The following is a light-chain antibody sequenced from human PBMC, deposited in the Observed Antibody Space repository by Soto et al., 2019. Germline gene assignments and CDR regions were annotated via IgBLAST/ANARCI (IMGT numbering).Light chain of an antibody. CDR3: QQYNSWPPLA. V-gene: IGKV3D-15*01. CDR1: QSVSSN. Sequence: EIVMTQSPATLSVSPGERATLSCRASQSVSSNLAWYQQKPGQAPRLLIYGASTRATGIPARFSGSGSGTEFTLTISILQSEDFAVYYCQQYNSWPPLAFGGVNKVEIK. J-gene: IGKJ4*01. CDR2: GAS.